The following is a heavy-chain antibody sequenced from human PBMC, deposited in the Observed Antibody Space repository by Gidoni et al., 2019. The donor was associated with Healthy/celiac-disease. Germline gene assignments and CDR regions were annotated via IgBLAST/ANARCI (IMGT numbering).Heavy chain of an antibody. CDR1: GGSFSGYD. D-gene: IGHD3-10*01. CDR3: ARAKITMVRGVIIPAYYFDY. V-gene: IGHV4-34*01. J-gene: IGHJ4*02. Sequence: QVKLQQWGAGLLKPSETLSLTCAVYGGSFSGYDWSWIRQTPGNGLEWIGEINHSGSTNDNPSLKSRVTISVDTSKNQFSLKLSSVTAADTAVYYCARAKITMVRGVIIPAYYFDYWGQGTLVTVSS. CDR2: INHSGST.